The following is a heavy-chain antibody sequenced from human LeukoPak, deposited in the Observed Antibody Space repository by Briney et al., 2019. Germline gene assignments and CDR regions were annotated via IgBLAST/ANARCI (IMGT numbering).Heavy chain of an antibody. Sequence: GGSLRLSCAASGFTFSSYWMSWVRQAPGKGLEWVANIKQDGSEKYYVDSVKGRFTISRDNAKNSLYLQMNSLRAEDTAVYYCARDWGIYSSGWNFDYWGQGTLVTVSS. V-gene: IGHV3-7*01. J-gene: IGHJ4*02. CDR1: GFTFSSYW. CDR3: ARDWGIYSSGWNFDY. CDR2: IKQDGSEK. D-gene: IGHD6-19*01.